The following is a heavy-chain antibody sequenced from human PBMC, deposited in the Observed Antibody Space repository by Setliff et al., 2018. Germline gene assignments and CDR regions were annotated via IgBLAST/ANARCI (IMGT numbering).Heavy chain of an antibody. CDR1: GFTFSNAW. V-gene: IGHV3-20*04. CDR3: ARGAPYNTGWYGFDP. Sequence: GGSLRLSCVVSGFTFSNAWMNWVRQAPGKGLEWVSGINWMGNSIGYADSVKDRFTISRDDAKNTLFLQMNSLRVEDTAVYYCARGAPYNTGWYGFDPWGQGTLVTVSS. D-gene: IGHD6-19*01. CDR2: INWMGNSI. J-gene: IGHJ5*02.